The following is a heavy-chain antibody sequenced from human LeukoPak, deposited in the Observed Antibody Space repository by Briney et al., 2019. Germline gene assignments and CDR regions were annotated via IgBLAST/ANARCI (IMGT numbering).Heavy chain of an antibody. CDR1: GYTFTSYD. Sequence: ASVKVSCKASGYTFTSYDINWVRQATGQGLEWMGWMNPNSGNTGYAQKFQGRVTMTRNTSISTAYMELSSLRSEDTAVYYCAKDPADFTIFGVARGIYFDYWGQGTLVTVSS. D-gene: IGHD3-3*01. J-gene: IGHJ4*02. V-gene: IGHV1-8*01. CDR2: MNPNSGNT. CDR3: AKDPADFTIFGVARGIYFDY.